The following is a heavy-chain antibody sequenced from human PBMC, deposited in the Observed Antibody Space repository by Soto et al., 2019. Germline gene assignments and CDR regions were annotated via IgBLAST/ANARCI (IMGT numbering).Heavy chain of an antibody. CDR2: ISVSNDNT. CDR3: ARPATYSSSWTYDY. D-gene: IGHD6-13*01. J-gene: IGHJ4*02. V-gene: IGHV1-18*01. CDR1: GYTFTNYG. Sequence: QVQLVQSGAEVKKPGASVKVSCKASGYTFTNYGISWVRQAPGQGLEWMGWISVSNDNTNYAQKFQGRPTLTTDTSTSTAYMELRSLRSHDTAVDYCARPATYSSSWTYDYWGQGTLVTVSS.